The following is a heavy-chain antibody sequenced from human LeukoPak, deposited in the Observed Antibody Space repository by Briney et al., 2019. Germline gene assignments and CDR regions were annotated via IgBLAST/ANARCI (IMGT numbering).Heavy chain of an antibody. Sequence: PSETLSLTCTVSGGSISGHYWSWIRLPPGKGLEWIGYIYYSGSTNYNPSLKSRVTISVDTSKNQFSLKLSSVTAADTAVYYRARDSGSYSYFQHWGQGTLVTVSS. CDR3: ARDSGSYSYFQH. CDR2: IYYSGST. D-gene: IGHD1-26*01. CDR1: GGSISGHY. J-gene: IGHJ1*01. V-gene: IGHV4-59*11.